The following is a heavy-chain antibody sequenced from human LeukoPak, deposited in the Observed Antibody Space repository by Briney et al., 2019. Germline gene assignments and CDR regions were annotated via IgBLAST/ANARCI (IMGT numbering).Heavy chain of an antibody. CDR3: ARENGEAFDY. Sequence: ETLSLTCTVSGGSISSSSYYWGWIRQAPGKGLEWVSSVGSSSSSIYYAESVKGRFTISRDNAKNSLYLQMNSLRAEDAAVYYCARENGEAFDYWGQGTLVTVSS. CDR1: GGSISSSS. CDR2: VGSSSSSI. V-gene: IGHV3-21*01. J-gene: IGHJ4*02. D-gene: IGHD4-17*01.